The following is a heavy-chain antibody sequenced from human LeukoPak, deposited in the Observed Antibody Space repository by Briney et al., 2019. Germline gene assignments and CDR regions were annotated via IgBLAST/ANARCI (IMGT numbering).Heavy chain of an antibody. CDR2: IDYSGST. D-gene: IGHD3-22*01. CDR3: ASPKTYYYDSSGYYYFDY. Sequence: SETLSLTCTVSGGSISSSSYYWGWIRQPPGKGLEWIGSIDYSGSTYYNPSLKSRVTISVDTSKNQSSLKLSPVTAADTAVYYCASPKTYYYDSSGYYYFDYWGQGTLVTVSS. J-gene: IGHJ4*02. V-gene: IGHV4-39*01. CDR1: GGSISSSSYY.